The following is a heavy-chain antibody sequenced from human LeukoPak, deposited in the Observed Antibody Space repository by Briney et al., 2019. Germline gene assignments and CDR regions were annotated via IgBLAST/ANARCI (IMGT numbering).Heavy chain of an antibody. CDR1: GGSISSYY. D-gene: IGHD6-13*01. CDR3: ARTQTAGTFDY. Sequence: NPSETLSLTCTVSGGSISSYYWSWIRQPPGKGLEWIGYIYYSGSTNYNPSLKSRVTISVDTSKNQFSLKLSSVTAADTAVYYCARTQTAGTFDYWGQGTLVTVSS. J-gene: IGHJ4*02. V-gene: IGHV4-59*08. CDR2: IYYSGST.